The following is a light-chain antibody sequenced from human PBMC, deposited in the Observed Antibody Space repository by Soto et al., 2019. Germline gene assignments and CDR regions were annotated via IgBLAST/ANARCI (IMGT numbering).Light chain of an antibody. CDR3: NSYSTVSTYV. J-gene: IGLJ1*01. V-gene: IGLV2-14*01. CDR2: DVG. Sequence: QSALTQHASVSGSPGQSITIACTGTSSDIGGYNFVSWYQQHPGKAPKLLIYDVGNRPSGVSNRFSGSKSGNTASLTISGLQAEDEAHYYCNSYSTVSTYVFGTGTKLTVL. CDR1: SSDIGGYNF.